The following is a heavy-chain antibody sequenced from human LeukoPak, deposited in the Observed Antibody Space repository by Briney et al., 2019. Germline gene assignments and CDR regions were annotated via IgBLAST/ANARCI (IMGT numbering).Heavy chain of an antibody. CDR1: GFTFSSYE. J-gene: IGHJ4*02. D-gene: IGHD4/OR15-4a*01. CDR3: ARRAGAYSHPYDY. V-gene: IGHV3-53*01. Sequence: GGSLRLSCAASGFTFSSYETNWVRQAPGKGLEWVSFIYSDNTHYSDSVKGRFTISRDNSKNTLYLQMNSLRAEDTAVYYCARRAGAYSHPYDYWGQGTLVTVSS. CDR2: IYSDNT.